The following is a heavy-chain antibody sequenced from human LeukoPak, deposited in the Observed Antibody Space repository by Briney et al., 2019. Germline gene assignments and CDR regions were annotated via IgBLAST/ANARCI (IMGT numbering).Heavy chain of an antibody. CDR1: GGSISSSSYY. Sequence: PSETLSLTCTVSGGSISSSSYYWSWIRQPPGKGLEWIGYIYYSGSTNYNPSLKSRVTISVDTSKNQFSLKLSSVTAADTAVYYCARSESIVGATTFDYWGQGTLVTVSS. CDR2: IYYSGST. J-gene: IGHJ4*02. D-gene: IGHD1-26*01. CDR3: ARSESIVGATTFDY. V-gene: IGHV4-61*05.